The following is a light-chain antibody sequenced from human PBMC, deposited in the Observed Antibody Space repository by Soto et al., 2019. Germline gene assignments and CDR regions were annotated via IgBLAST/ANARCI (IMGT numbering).Light chain of an antibody. CDR1: SSDVGSYNL. Sequence: QSVLTQAASVSGSPGQSITISCTGTSSDVGSYNLVSWYQQHPGKAPKLMIYEVSKRPSGPSNRFSGSKSGNTASLTISGLQAEDEADYYCCSYAGSRTPLIFGTGTKVTVL. J-gene: IGLJ1*01. V-gene: IGLV2-23*02. CDR2: EVS. CDR3: CSYAGSRTPLI.